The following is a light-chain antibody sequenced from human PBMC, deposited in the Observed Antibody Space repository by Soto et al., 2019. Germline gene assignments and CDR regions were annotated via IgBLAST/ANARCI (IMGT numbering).Light chain of an antibody. V-gene: IGKV1-5*01. Sequence: DIQMTQSPSTLSASVGDRVTITCRASQSISTWLAWYQLKPGEAPKLLIYDGSTLVGGVPSRFSGSGSGTEFTLTISSLQPDDFTTYYCQQYNTYSPTFGGGTKGDIK. CDR2: DGS. CDR3: QQYNTYSPT. J-gene: IGKJ4*01. CDR1: QSISTW.